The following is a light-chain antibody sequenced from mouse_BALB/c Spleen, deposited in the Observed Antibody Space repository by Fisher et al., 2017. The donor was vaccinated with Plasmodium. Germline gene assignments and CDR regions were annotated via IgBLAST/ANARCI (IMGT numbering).Light chain of an antibody. V-gene: IGKV14-111*01. CDR1: QDINTY. CDR2: RAN. Sequence: MTQSPSSMYASLGERISITCKASQDINTYLSWFQQKPGKSPKTLIYRANRLVDGVPSRFSGIGSGQDYSLTISSLEYEDMGIYYCLQYDEFPPTFGGGTKLAIK. J-gene: IGKJ1*01. CDR3: LQYDEFPPT.